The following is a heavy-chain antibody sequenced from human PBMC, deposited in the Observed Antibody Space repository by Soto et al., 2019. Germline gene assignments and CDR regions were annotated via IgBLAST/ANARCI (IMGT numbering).Heavy chain of an antibody. Sequence: PSGTLCLTCTVSGGSISSYYWSWIRQPPGKGLEWIGYIYYSGSTNYNPSLKRRVTISVDTSKNQFSLKLSSVTAADTAVYYCARGPVMITFGGGNFDYWGQGTLVTVSS. D-gene: IGHD3-16*01. CDR1: GGSISSYY. CDR2: IYYSGST. V-gene: IGHV4-59*01. J-gene: IGHJ4*02. CDR3: ARGPVMITFGGGNFDY.